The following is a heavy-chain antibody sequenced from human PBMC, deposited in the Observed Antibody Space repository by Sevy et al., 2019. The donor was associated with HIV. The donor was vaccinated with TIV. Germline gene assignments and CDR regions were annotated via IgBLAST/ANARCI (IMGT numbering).Heavy chain of an antibody. Sequence: GGSLRLSCAASGFTFSNAWMSWVRQAPGRGLEWVGRIKSKTDGGTTDYAAPVKGRFTISRDDSKNTLYLQMNSLKTEDTAVYYCTTLPYGDYEGYWGQGTLVTVSS. CDR3: TTLPYGDYEGY. CDR2: IKSKTDGGTT. J-gene: IGHJ4*02. CDR1: GFTFSNAW. D-gene: IGHD4-17*01. V-gene: IGHV3-15*01.